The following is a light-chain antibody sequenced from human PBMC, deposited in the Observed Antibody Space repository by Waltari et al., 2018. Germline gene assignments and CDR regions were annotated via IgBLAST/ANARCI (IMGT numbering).Light chain of an antibody. CDR2: DAS. Sequence: EVVLTQSPATLSLSPGERATLSCRASQSVDIYLAWYQQKPGQAPRLLIYDASNMATGIPARCSGSGSVTDFTLTISSLEPEDFAVYYCQQRNIWPPLTFGWGTKVEIK. J-gene: IGKJ4*01. CDR3: QQRNIWPPLT. CDR1: QSVDIY. V-gene: IGKV3-11*01.